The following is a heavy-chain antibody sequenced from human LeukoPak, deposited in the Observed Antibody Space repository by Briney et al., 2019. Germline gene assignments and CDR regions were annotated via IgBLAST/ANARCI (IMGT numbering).Heavy chain of an antibody. Sequence: SVKVSCKASAGTFSRYAISWVRQAPGQGLEWMGGIIPIFGTANYAQKFQGRVTITTDESTSTAYMELSSLGSEDTAVYYCATSSRITIFCVETYNWFDPWGQGTLVTVSS. CDR3: ATSSRITIFCVETYNWFDP. V-gene: IGHV1-69*05. CDR2: IIPIFGTA. D-gene: IGHD3-3*01. J-gene: IGHJ5*02. CDR1: AGTFSRYA.